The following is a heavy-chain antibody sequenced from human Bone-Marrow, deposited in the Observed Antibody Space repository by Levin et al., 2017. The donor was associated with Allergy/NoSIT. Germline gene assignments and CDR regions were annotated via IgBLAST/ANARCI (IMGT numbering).Heavy chain of an antibody. CDR1: GFSFSSYS. Sequence: ASVKVSCAASGFSFSSYSMSWVRQAPGKGLEWVSYISGSGNVIYYADSVRGRFTISRDNAKNSLYLQMHSLRDGDTAFYYCAREEAAYGDFDSWGQGPLGTVSS. V-gene: IGHV3-48*02. J-gene: IGHJ4*02. CDR2: ISGSGNVI. D-gene: IGHD4-17*01. CDR3: AREEAAYGDFDS.